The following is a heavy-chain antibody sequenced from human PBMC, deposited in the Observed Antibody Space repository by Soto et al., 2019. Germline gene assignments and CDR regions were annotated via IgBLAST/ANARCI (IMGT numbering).Heavy chain of an antibody. V-gene: IGHV4-59*01. CDR1: GGSISSYY. CDR2: IYYSGST. J-gene: IGHJ4*02. D-gene: IGHD3-3*01. Sequence: SETLSLTCTVSGGSISSYYWSWIRQPPGKGLEWIGYIYYSGSTNYNPSLKSRVTISVDTSKNQFSLKLSSVTAADTAVYYCARVSYDFWSGYCLFDYWGQGTLVTVSS. CDR3: ARVSYDFWSGYCLFDY.